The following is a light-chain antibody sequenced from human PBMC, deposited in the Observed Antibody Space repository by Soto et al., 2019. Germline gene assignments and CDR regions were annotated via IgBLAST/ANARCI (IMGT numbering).Light chain of an antibody. Sequence: DIQMTQSPSTLSASVGDRVTITCRASQSISSWLAWYQQKPGKAPKLLIYKASSLESGVPSRFSGSGSGTEFTLTIRSLQPDDFATYYCQQYNSYPSFGGATMVDIK. J-gene: IGKJ4*01. CDR2: KAS. V-gene: IGKV1-5*03. CDR3: QQYNSYPS. CDR1: QSISSW.